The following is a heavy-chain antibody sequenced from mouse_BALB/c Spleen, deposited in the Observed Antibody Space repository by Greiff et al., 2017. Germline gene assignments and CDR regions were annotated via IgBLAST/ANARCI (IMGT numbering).Heavy chain of an antibody. J-gene: IGHJ2*01. D-gene: IGHD1-1*01. Sequence: EVQVVESGGGLVQPGGSLKLSCAASGFTFSSYGMSWVRQTPDKRLELVATINSNGGSTYYPDSVKGRFTISRDNAKNTLYLQMSSLKSEDTAMYYCARDETTVVFDYWGQGTTLTVSS. CDR3: ARDETTVVFDY. V-gene: IGHV5-6-3*01. CDR1: GFTFSSYG. CDR2: INSNGGST.